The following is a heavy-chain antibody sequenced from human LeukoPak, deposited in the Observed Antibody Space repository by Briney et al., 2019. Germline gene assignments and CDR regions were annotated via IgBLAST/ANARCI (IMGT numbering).Heavy chain of an antibody. V-gene: IGHV3-66*01. J-gene: IGHJ4*02. CDR2: IYSANRT. CDR1: GFTVSNNY. CDR3: ARSPPWAPLDY. Sequence: GGSLRLSCAASGFTVSNNYMSWVRQAPGKGLEWVSVIYSANRTSYADSVKCRFTISRDSSKNMLCLQMNSLRAEDTAVYYCARSPPWAPLDYWGQGTLVTVSS.